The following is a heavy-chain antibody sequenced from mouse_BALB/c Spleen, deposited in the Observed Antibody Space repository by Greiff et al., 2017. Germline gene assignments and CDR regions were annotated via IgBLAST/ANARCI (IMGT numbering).Heavy chain of an antibody. D-gene: IGHD3-3*01. CDR3: AREGVGPDYYAMDY. J-gene: IGHJ4*01. CDR1: GYTFSSYW. CDR2: ILPGSGST. Sequence: VQLQQSGAELMKPGASVKISCKATGYTFSSYWIEWVKQRPGHGLEWIGEILPGSGSTNYNEKFKGKATFTADTSSNTAYMQLSSLTSEDSAVYYCAREGVGPDYYAMDYWGQGTSVTVSS. V-gene: IGHV1-9*01.